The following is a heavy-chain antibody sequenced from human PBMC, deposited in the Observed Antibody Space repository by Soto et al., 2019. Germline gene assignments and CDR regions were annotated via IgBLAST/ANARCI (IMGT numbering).Heavy chain of an antibody. CDR3: NTDSCSSMIVVRLDY. J-gene: IGHJ4*03. CDR1: GGNDNGAW. D-gene: IGHD3-22*01. CDR2: IKSKTDGGTA. V-gene: IGHV3-15*07. Sequence: GSETRSEAASGGNDNGAWLKSFRQDKRKGLEGVGRIKSKTDGGTADFAAPVKGRFAISRDDSISMVYLQMNSLKTEDTGIYYFNTDSCSSMIVVRLDYWGQGTLVTVSS.